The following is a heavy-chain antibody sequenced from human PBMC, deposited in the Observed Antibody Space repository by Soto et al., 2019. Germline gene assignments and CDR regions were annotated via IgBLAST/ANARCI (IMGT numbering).Heavy chain of an antibody. CDR1: GFTFSKYW. V-gene: IGHV3-74*03. CDR2: IDIDGSVT. CDR3: ARDQTVAGPTTFDY. J-gene: IGHJ4*02. Sequence: EVQLVESGGGLVQPGGSLRLSCAASGFTFSKYWMHWVRQTPGKGLVWVSRIDIDGSVTTYADSVRGRFTISRDNAKNTLYLQMNSLRAEDTAVYYCARDQTVAGPTTFDYCGQGTLVTVSS. D-gene: IGHD6-19*01.